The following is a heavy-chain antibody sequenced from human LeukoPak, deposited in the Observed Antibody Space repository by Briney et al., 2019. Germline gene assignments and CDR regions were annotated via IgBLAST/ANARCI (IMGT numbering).Heavy chain of an antibody. CDR3: ARGSLVYIQRNWFDP. Sequence: SETLSLTCAVYGGSFSGYYWSWIRQPPGKGLEWIGELNHSGSTNYNPSLKSRVTISVDTSKNQFSLKLSSVTAADTAVYYCARGSLVYIQRNWFDPWGQGTLVTVSS. D-gene: IGHD2-8*01. CDR1: GGSFSGYY. CDR2: LNHSGST. V-gene: IGHV4-34*01. J-gene: IGHJ5*02.